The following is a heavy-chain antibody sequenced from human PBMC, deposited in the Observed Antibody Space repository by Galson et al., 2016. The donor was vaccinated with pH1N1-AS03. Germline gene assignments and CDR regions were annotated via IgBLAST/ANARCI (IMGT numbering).Heavy chain of an antibody. CDR1: GFSLTSPGAC. CDR3: ARVWGAAAGYFDY. V-gene: IGHV2-70*20. J-gene: IGHJ4*02. Sequence: PALVKPTQTLTLTCSFSGFSLTSPGACVTWVRQPPGKALEWLATIDSDDDKYYTTSLKTRLTISKDTSKNQVVLTMTNMDPVDTATYYCARVWGAAAGYFDYWGPGNLVVVSS. D-gene: IGHD6-13*01. CDR2: IDSDDDK.